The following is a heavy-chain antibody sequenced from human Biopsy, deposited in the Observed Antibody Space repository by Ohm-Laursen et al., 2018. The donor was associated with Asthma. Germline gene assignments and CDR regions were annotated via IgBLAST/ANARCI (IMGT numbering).Heavy chain of an antibody. CDR2: IKGDGSST. V-gene: IGHV3-74*01. D-gene: IGHD7-27*01. CDR3: ASELGIGY. J-gene: IGHJ4*02. CDR1: GFTFSSYY. Sequence: SLRLSCAASGFTFSSYYMHWVRQAPGKGLVWVSNIKGDGSSTSYADSVKGRFTISRDNAKHTVYLQMNNLRAEDTAVYYCASELGIGYWGQGILVTVSS.